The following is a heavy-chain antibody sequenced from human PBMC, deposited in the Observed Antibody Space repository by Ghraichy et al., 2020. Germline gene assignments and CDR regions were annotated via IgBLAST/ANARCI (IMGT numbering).Heavy chain of an antibody. CDR1: GGSVSSGSYY. J-gene: IGHJ4*02. Sequence: SETLSLTCTVSGGSVSSGSYYWSWIRQPPGKGLEWIGYIYYSGSTNYNPSLKSRVTISVDTSKNQFSLKLSSVTAADTAVYYCARDLRLSRTLFDYWGQGTLVNAPS. D-gene: IGHD2/OR15-2a*01. V-gene: IGHV4-61*01. CDR3: ARDLRLSRTLFDY. CDR2: IYYSGST.